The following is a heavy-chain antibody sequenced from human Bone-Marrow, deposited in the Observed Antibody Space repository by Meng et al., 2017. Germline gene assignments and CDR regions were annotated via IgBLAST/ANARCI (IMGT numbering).Heavy chain of an antibody. CDR1: GYTFTSYN. D-gene: IGHD2-2*01. J-gene: IGHJ4*02. CDR3: AVVPAAMCV. CDR2: MNPNSGKA. Sequence: ASVKVSCKASGYTFTSYNINWVRQATGQGLEWMGWMNPNSGKAGYAQKFQGRVTMTKSTSISTAYMELCSLRSEDTAVYYCAVVPAAMCVWGQGTLVTVSS. V-gene: IGHV1-8*01.